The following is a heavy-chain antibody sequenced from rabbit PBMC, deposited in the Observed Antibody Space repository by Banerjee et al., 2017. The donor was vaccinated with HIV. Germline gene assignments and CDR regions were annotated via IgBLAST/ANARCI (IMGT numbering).Heavy chain of an antibody. D-gene: IGHD6-1*01. J-gene: IGHJ4*01. V-gene: IGHV1S40*01. Sequence: QSLEESGGDLVKPGASLTLTCTASGFSFSSTYYMCWVRQAPGKGLEWIGCIYTGSSGSTYSASWAKGRFTISKASATTVTLQMTSLTAAHTATYFCARDSGSYFYAYFDLWGPAPSSPS. CDR3: ARDSGSYFYAYFDL. CDR2: IYTGSSGST. CDR1: GFSFSSTYY.